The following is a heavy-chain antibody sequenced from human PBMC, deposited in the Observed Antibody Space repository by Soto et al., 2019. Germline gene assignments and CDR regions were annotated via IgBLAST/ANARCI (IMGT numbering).Heavy chain of an antibody. D-gene: IGHD6-13*01. Sequence: QVQLVQSGAEVKKPGASVKVSCKASGYTFTGYYMHWVRQAPGQGLEWMGWINPNSGGTNYAQKFQGWVTMTRDTSISTAYMELSRLRSDDTAVYYCARGRMEVYGSSWCESRCYGMDVWGQGTTVTVSS. CDR2: INPNSGGT. CDR1: GYTFTGYY. CDR3: ARGRMEVYGSSWCESRCYGMDV. V-gene: IGHV1-2*04. J-gene: IGHJ6*02.